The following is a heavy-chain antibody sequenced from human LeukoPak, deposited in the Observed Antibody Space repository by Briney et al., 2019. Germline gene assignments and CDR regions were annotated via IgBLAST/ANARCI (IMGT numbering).Heavy chain of an antibody. Sequence: GGSLRLSCAPFGFTFSSYGMHWVRQAPGKGLEWVAVISYDGSSKYYADSVKGRFTISRDNAKNSLYLQMNSLRAEDTAVYYCARDHDRLLWFGELSISYYYGMDVWGQGTTVTVSS. J-gene: IGHJ6*02. D-gene: IGHD3-10*01. V-gene: IGHV3-30*03. CDR3: ARDHDRLLWFGELSISYYYGMDV. CDR2: ISYDGSSK. CDR1: GFTFSSYG.